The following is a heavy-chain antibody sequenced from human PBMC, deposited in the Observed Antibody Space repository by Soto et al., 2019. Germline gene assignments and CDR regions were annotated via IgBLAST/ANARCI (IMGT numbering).Heavy chain of an antibody. V-gene: IGHV4-34*01. Sequence: QVQLQQWGAGLLKPSDTLSLTCAVYGGSFSDFSWSWIRQSPGKGLEWIGEINPGAITNYNPSLKTRVTMSLDTANNQFPLKLPPVIAADTALYYCARIPPARAYIYDGCCYSPQNWFGPWGQGTLVTVSP. CDR3: ARIPPARAYIYDGCCYSPQNWFGP. J-gene: IGHJ5*02. CDR2: INPGAIT. D-gene: IGHD2-21*01. CDR1: GGSFSDFS.